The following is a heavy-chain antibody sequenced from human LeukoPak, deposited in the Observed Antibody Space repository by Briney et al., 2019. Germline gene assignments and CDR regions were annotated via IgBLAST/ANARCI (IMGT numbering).Heavy chain of an antibody. CDR1: GYSFTSYW. J-gene: IGHJ4*02. V-gene: IGHV5-51*01. D-gene: IGHD5-12*01. CDR3: ASSCGYSGYDPEPFDY. CDR2: IYPGDSDT. Sequence: GESLKISCKGSGYSFTSYWIGWVRQMPGKGLEWMGIIYPGDSDTRYSPSFQGQVTISADKSISTAYLQWSSLKASDTAMYYCASSCGYSGYDPEPFDYWGQGTLVTVSS.